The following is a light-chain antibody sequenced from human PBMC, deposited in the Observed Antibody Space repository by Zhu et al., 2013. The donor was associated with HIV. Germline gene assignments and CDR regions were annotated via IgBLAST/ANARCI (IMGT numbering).Light chain of an antibody. J-gene: IGKJ5*01. V-gene: IGKV3-20*01. CDR2: GAS. Sequence: IVLTQSPGALSLSPGERATLSCRASQSIISNYLAWYQQKPGQAPRLLISGASSRATGIPDRFSGSGSGTDFTLIINRLEPEDFAVYFCQQYGTSPTTFGRGTRLEI. CDR3: QQYGTSPTT. CDR1: QSIISNY.